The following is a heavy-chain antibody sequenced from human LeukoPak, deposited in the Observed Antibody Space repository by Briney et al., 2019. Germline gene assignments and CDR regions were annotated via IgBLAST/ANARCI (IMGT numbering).Heavy chain of an antibody. Sequence: SETLSLTCAVYGGSFSGYYWSWIRQPPGKGLEWIGEINHSGSTNYNPSLKSRVTISVDTSKNQFSLKLSSVTAADTAVYYCASRIVSGWYNYWGQGTPVTVSS. J-gene: IGHJ4*02. CDR1: GGSFSGYY. D-gene: IGHD6-19*01. CDR3: ASRIVSGWYNY. V-gene: IGHV4-34*01. CDR2: INHSGST.